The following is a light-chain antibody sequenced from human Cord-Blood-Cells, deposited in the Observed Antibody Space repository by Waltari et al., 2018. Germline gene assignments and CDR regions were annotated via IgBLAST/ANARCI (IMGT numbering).Light chain of an antibody. Sequence: GSPGQSVTISCTGTSSDVGGYNYVSWYQQHPGKAPKLMIYDVSKRPSGVPDRFSGSKSGNTASLTISGLQAEDEADYYCCSYAGSYTLFGGGTKLTVL. J-gene: IGLJ2*01. V-gene: IGLV2-11*01. CDR2: DVS. CDR3: CSYAGSYTL. CDR1: SSDVGGYNY.